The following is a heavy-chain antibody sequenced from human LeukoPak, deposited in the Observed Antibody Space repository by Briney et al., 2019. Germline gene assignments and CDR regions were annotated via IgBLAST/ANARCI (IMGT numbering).Heavy chain of an antibody. J-gene: IGHJ4*02. Sequence: PGGSLRLSCAASGFTFSSYGMNWVRQAPGKGLEWISYITSRSTTYYAGSVRGRFTISRDNAKNSLYLEMNGLRDDDTAVYYCARRISGSYLDYWGKGTLVTVSS. V-gene: IGHV3-48*02. CDR2: ITSRSTT. CDR1: GFTFSSYG. CDR3: ARRISGSYLDY. D-gene: IGHD3-10*01.